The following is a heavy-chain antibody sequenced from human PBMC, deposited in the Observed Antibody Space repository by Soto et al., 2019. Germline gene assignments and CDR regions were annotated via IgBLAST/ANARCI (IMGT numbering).Heavy chain of an antibody. CDR3: ARSLRPEGYYGMDV. CDR1: GYTFTGYY. J-gene: IGHJ6*02. D-gene: IGHD2-15*01. Sequence: ASVKVSCKASGYTFTGYYMHWVRQAPGQGLEWMGWINPNSGGTNYAQKFQGWVTMTRDTSISTAYMELSRLRSDDTAVYYCARSLRPEGYYGMDVWGQGTTVTVSS. CDR2: INPNSGGT. V-gene: IGHV1-2*04.